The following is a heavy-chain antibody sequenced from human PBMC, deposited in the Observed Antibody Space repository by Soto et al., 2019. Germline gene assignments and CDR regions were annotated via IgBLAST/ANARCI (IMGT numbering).Heavy chain of an antibody. CDR1: GFTFSNAW. J-gene: IGHJ4*02. D-gene: IGHD2-8*01. Sequence: KPGGSLRLSCAASGFTFSNAWMSWVRQAPGKGLEWVGRIKSKTDGGTTDYAAPVKGRFTISRDDSKNTLYLQMNSLKTEDTAVYYCTTDDCTNGVCYNLWGQGTLVTVSS. CDR2: IKSKTDGGTT. CDR3: TTDDCTNGVCYNL. V-gene: IGHV3-15*01.